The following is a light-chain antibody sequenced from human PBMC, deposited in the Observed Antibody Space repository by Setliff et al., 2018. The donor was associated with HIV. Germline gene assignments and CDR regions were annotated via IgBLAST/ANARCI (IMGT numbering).Light chain of an antibody. V-gene: IGLV2-14*01. Sequence: QSVLTQPASVSGSPGQSITISCTGTSSDIGSYDYISWYQQHPGKAPKLMIYEVSNRSSGVSNRFSGSKSGITASLTISGLQADDEADYYCSSYTSRNSYVFGTGTKVTVL. J-gene: IGLJ1*01. CDR1: SSDIGSYDY. CDR3: SSYTSRNSYV. CDR2: EVS.